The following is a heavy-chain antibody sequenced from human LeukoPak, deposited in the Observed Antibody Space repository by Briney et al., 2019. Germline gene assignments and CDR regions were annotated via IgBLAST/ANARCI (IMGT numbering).Heavy chain of an antibody. CDR1: GGSISSYY. Sequence: SETLSLTCTVSGGSISSYYWSWIRQPPGKGLEWIGYIYYSGGTNYNPSLKSRVTISVDTSKNQFSLKLSSVTAADTAVYYCARHMCSGGSCYFFDYWGQGTLVTVSS. D-gene: IGHD2-15*01. CDR3: ARHMCSGGSCYFFDY. V-gene: IGHV4-59*08. J-gene: IGHJ4*02. CDR2: IYYSGGT.